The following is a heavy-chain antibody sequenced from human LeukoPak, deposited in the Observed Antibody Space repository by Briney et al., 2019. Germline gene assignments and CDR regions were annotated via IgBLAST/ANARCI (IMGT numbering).Heavy chain of an antibody. CDR2: VSAYADNT. CDR1: GYTFTSYG. D-gene: IGHD2-15*01. J-gene: IGHJ4*02. V-gene: IGHV1-18*01. CDR3: ARDCIGCHGFDY. Sequence: GASVKVSRKASGYTFTSYGITWVRQAPGQGLEWMGWVSAYADNTNYVQRIQGRVTMTTDTSTSTAYMELRSLRSDDTAVYYCARDCIGCHGFDYWGQGTLVTVSS.